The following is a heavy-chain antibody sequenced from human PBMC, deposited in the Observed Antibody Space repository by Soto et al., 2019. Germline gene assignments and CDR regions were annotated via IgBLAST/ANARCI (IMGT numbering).Heavy chain of an antibody. Sequence: QVQLVESGGGVVQPVRSLRLSCAASGFTFSSYGMHWVRQAPGKGLEWVAVIWYDGSNKYYADSVKGRFTISRDNSKNTLYLQMNSLRAEDTAVYYCARRGDRDYYYGMDVWGQGTTVTVSS. J-gene: IGHJ6*02. D-gene: IGHD4-17*01. CDR1: GFTFSSYG. CDR3: ARRGDRDYYYGMDV. V-gene: IGHV3-33*01. CDR2: IWYDGSNK.